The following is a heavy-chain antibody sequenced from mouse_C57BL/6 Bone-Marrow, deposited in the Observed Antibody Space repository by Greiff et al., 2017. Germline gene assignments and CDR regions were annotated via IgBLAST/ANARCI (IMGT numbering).Heavy chain of an antibody. D-gene: IGHD1-1*02. Sequence: EVMLVESGEGLVKPGGSLKLSCAASGFTFSSYAMSWVRQTPEKRLEWVAYISSGGDYIYYADTVKGRFTISSDNARNTLYLQMSSLKSEDTAMYYCTRRGLWPHYYAMDYWGQGTSVTVSS. CDR2: ISSGGDYI. CDR1: GFTFSSYA. J-gene: IGHJ4*01. V-gene: IGHV5-9-1*02. CDR3: TRRGLWPHYYAMDY.